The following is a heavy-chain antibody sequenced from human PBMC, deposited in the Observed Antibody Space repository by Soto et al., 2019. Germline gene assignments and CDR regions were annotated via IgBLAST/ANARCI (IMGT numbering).Heavy chain of an antibody. CDR1: GGTFSSYV. Sequence: QVHLEQSGAEVKKPGSSVKVSCKFSGGTFSSYVIIWVRQAPGQGLEWRGGIIPVSGTANYAQQFHGRVTISADAATNTAYMELSSVRFDETAVYYCATGDRSVVLVGGFDAWGQGTLVTVSS. CDR3: ATGDRSVVLVGGFDA. J-gene: IGHJ5*02. V-gene: IGHV1-69*01. CDR2: IIPVSGTA. D-gene: IGHD2-21*01.